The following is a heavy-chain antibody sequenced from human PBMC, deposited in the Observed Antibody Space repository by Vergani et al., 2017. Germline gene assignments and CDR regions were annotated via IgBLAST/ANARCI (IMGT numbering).Heavy chain of an antibody. V-gene: IGHV3-30-3*01. J-gene: IGHJ4*02. CDR2: ISYDGSNK. CDR3: AREGGGYXFDY. D-gene: IGHD3-16*01. Sequence: QVQLVESGGGVVQPGRSLRLSCAASGFTFISYAMHWVRQAPGKGLEWVAVISYDGSNKYYADSVKGRFTISRDNSKNTLYLQMNSLRAEDTAVYYCAREGGGYXFDYWGQGTLVTVSS. CDR1: GFTFISYA.